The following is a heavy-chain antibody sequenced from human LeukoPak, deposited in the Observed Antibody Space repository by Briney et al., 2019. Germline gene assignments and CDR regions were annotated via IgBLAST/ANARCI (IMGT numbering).Heavy chain of an antibody. J-gene: IGHJ4*02. CDR1: GYTFTSYG. D-gene: IGHD2-15*01. CDR3: ARDLRPGSLLDY. Sequence: ASVKVSCKTSGYTFTSYGISWVRQAPGQGLEWMGWISAYNGNTNYAQRLQGRVTMTTDTSTSTAYMELRSLRSDDTAVYYCARDLRPGSLLDYWGQGTLVTVSS. CDR2: ISAYNGNT. V-gene: IGHV1-18*01.